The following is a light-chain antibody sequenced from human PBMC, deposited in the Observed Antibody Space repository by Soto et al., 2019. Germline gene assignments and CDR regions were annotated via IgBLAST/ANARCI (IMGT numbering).Light chain of an antibody. CDR2: GAS. CDR1: QSVSSTY. Sequence: EIVLTQSPGTLSLSPGERATLSCRASQSVSSTYLAWYQQKPGQAPRLLIYGASSRATGIPDRFSGSGSGTDFTLTISGLEPXDFAVYYCQQYGVSPRTFGQGTKVDIK. CDR3: QQYGVSPRT. V-gene: IGKV3-20*01. J-gene: IGKJ1*01.